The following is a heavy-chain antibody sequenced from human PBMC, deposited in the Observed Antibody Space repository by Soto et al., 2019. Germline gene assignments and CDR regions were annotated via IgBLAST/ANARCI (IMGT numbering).Heavy chain of an antibody. D-gene: IGHD3-10*01. CDR3: ARLLYGSGTNIPDY. CDR2: IYYSGST. V-gene: IGHV4-31*03. CDR1: GGSISSGGYY. J-gene: IGHJ4*02. Sequence: SETLSLTCTVSGGSISSGGYYWSWIRQHPGKGLEWIGYIYYSGSTYYNPSLKSRVTISVDTSKNQFSLKLSSVTAADTAVYYCARLLYGSGTNIPDYWGQGTLVTVSS.